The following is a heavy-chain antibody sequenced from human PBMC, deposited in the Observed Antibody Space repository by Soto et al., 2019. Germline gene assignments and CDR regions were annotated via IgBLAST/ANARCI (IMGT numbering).Heavy chain of an antibody. CDR3: ARGSPGIVGAPWGLDY. CDR2: INSDGSST. J-gene: IGHJ4*02. Sequence: PGGSLRLSCAASGFTFSSYWMHWVRQAPGKGLVWVSRINSDGSSTSYADSVKGRFTISRDNAKNTLYLQMNSLRAEDTAVYYCARGSPGIVGAPWGLDYWGQGTLVTVSS. CDR1: GFTFSSYW. D-gene: IGHD1-26*01. V-gene: IGHV3-74*01.